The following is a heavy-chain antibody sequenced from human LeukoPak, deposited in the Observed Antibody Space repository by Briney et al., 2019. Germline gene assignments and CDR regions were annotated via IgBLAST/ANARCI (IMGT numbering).Heavy chain of an antibody. CDR3: AKGGYYYGSGTTSEPYYFDY. J-gene: IGHJ4*02. V-gene: IGHV3-23*01. Sequence: GGSLRLSCAASGFTFSNYAMSWVRQAPGKGLEWVSAISGSGGSTYYADSVKGRFTISRDNSKNTLYLQMNSLRAEDTAVYYCAKGGYYYGSGTTSEPYYFDYWGQGTLVTVSS. CDR1: GFTFSNYA. D-gene: IGHD3-10*01. CDR2: ISGSGGST.